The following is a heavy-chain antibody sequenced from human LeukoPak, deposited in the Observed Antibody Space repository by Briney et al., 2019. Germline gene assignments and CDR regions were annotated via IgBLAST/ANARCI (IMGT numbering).Heavy chain of an antibody. J-gene: IGHJ4*02. CDR2: ISSSSSYK. Sequence: GGSLRLSCVASGFTLSSYSMNWVRQAPGKGLEWVSSISSSSSYKYYTDSVKGRFTISRDNDKNLLYLQMNSLRAEDTAVYYCARSAAGTYYWGQGTLVTVSS. CDR3: ARSAAGTYY. D-gene: IGHD1-1*01. CDR1: GFTLSSYS. V-gene: IGHV3-21*01.